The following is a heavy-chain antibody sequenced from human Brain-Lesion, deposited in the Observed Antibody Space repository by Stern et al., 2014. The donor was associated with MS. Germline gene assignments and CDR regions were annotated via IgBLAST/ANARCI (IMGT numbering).Heavy chain of an antibody. V-gene: IGHV4-39*01. CDR3: AKLWLGELPESPFDY. CDR2: IYYRGST. Sequence: QLQLQESGPGLVKPSETLSLTCTVSGGSISSSSYYWGWIRQPPGKGLEWIGSIYYRGSTYYNPSLKSRVTISMDTSKNQSPLRLSSLTAADTAVYFCAKLWLGELPESPFDYWGQGTLVTVSS. J-gene: IGHJ4*02. CDR1: GGSISSSSYY. D-gene: IGHD3-10*01.